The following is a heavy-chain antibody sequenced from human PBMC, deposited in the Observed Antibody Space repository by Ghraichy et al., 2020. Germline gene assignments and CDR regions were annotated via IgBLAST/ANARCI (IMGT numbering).Heavy chain of an antibody. CDR2: ISSSSSTI. Sequence: GGSLRLSCAASGFTFSSYSMNWVRQAPGKGLEWVSYISSSSSTIYYADSVKGRFTISRDNAKNSLYLQMNSLRAEDTAVYYCAREPSGYYQYYFDYWGQGTLVTVSS. CDR3: AREPSGYYQYYFDY. V-gene: IGHV3-48*01. CDR1: GFTFSSYS. J-gene: IGHJ4*02. D-gene: IGHD3-3*01.